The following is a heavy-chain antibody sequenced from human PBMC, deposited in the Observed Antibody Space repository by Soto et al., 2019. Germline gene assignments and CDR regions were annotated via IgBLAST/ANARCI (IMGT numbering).Heavy chain of an antibody. V-gene: IGHV4-30-2*01. CDR3: ARGAPVMAVSGTRDGYFYL. J-gene: IGHJ2*01. CDR1: GGSISSGGYS. D-gene: IGHD6-19*01. Sequence: QLQLQESGSGLVKPSQTLSLTCAVSGGSISSGGYSWSWIRQPPGKGLEWIGYIYHSGSTYYNPFLNSGFTISVDRSKNQFSMKLSSVTAADTAVYYCARGAPVMAVSGTRDGYFYLWGRGTVVSVCS. CDR2: IYHSGST.